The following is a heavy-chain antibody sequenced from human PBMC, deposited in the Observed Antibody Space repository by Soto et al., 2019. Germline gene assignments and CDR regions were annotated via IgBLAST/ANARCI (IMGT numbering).Heavy chain of an antibody. CDR3: EKRYYYDGSDHDLIQYYLVY. CDR1: GFPFTVYV. V-gene: IGHV3-23*01. CDR2: ISVGGGST. J-gene: IGHJ4*02. D-gene: IGHD3-22*01. Sequence: GGSLRLSCATSGFPFTVYVMSLVRQSPGKGLEWVACISVGGGSTYYAASVKGRFTISRDSSMSTLSLQMKSLRAEDTAVYYYEKRYYYDGSDHDLIQYYLVYWRQGTLVTVSS.